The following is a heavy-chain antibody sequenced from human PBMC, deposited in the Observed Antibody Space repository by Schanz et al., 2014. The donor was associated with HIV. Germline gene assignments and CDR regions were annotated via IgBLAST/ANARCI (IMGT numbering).Heavy chain of an antibody. V-gene: IGHV3-33*01. CDR2: IWHDGSKK. CDR1: GFTFSSYG. D-gene: IGHD3-3*01. Sequence: VQLVESGGTLVQPGGSLRLSCAASGFTFSSYGMYWVRQAPGKGLEWVAVIWHDGSKKYYADSVKGRFTISRDNSKNTLYLQMNSLRAEDTAVYYCARDWRPNYDFWSGSIGVIGMDVWGQGTTVTVSS. J-gene: IGHJ6*02. CDR3: ARDWRPNYDFWSGSIGVIGMDV.